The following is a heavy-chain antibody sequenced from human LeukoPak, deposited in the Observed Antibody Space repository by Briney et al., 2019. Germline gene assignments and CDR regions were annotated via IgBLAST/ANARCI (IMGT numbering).Heavy chain of an antibody. CDR3: ARAAYYYASGSHSLDY. V-gene: IGHV1-18*01. J-gene: IGHJ4*02. CDR1: GYTFTSYG. Sequence: ASVKVSCKASGYTFTSYGIIWVRQAPGQGLEWMGWISAYNGNTNFAQKLQGRVTMTTDTSTSTAYMELRSLRSDDTAVYYCARAAYYYASGSHSLDYWGQGTLVTVSS. CDR2: ISAYNGNT. D-gene: IGHD3-10*01.